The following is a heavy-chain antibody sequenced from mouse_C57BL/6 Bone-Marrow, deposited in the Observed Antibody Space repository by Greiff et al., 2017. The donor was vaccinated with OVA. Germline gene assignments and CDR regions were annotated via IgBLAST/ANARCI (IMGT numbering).Heavy chain of an antibody. CDR2: IDPSDSYT. Sequence: QVHVKQPGAELVMPGASVKLSCKASGYTFTSYWMHWVKQRPGQGLEWIGEIDPSDSYTNYNQKFKGKSTLTVDKSSSTAYMQLSSLTSEDSAVYYCARWGSNYRAWFAYWGQGTLVTVSA. CDR3: ARWGSNYRAWFAY. CDR1: GYTFTSYW. V-gene: IGHV1-69*01. D-gene: IGHD2-5*01. J-gene: IGHJ3*01.